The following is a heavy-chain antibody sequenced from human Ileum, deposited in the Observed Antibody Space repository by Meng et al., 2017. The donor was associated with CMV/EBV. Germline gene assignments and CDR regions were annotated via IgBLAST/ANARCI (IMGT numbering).Heavy chain of an antibody. V-gene: IGHV3-23*01. CDR2: ISGSGGST. Sequence: GESLKISCAVSGFSFSSYAMSWVRQAPGKGLDWVSGISGSGGSTYYADSVKGRFTVSRDNSKNTLYLQMNSLRAEDTAVYYCARCAVVPAAMEGYYYYGMDVWGQGTTVTVSS. J-gene: IGHJ6*02. CDR1: GFSFSSYA. D-gene: IGHD2-2*01. CDR3: ARCAVVPAAMEGYYYYGMDV.